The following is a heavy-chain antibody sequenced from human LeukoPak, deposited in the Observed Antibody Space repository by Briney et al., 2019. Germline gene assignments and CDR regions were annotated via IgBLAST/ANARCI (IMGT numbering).Heavy chain of an antibody. CDR1: GGSISSYY. J-gene: IGHJ4*02. CDR2: IYNSGST. Sequence: SETLSPTCTVPGGSISSYYWSWIRQPPGKGLEWIGYIYNSGSTNYNPSLKSRVTISVDTSKNQFSLKLSSVTAADTAVYYCARVPPYCGGDCYFDYWGQGTLVTVSA. V-gene: IGHV4-59*01. CDR3: ARVPPYCGGDCYFDY. D-gene: IGHD2-21*02.